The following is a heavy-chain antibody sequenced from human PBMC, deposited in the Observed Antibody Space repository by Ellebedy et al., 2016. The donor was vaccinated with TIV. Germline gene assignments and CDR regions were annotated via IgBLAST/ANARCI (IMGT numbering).Heavy chain of an antibody. CDR2: INPSGGST. V-gene: IGHV1-46*01. D-gene: IGHD1-26*01. Sequence: AASVKVSCKASGYTFTSYHMQWVRQAPGQGLEWMGIINPSGGSTDYAQKFQGRVAMTRDTSASTVYMELSSLRSEDTAVYYGAREGGVYFFDYWGQGTLVTVSS. CDR1: GYTFTSYH. J-gene: IGHJ4*02. CDR3: AREGGVYFFDY.